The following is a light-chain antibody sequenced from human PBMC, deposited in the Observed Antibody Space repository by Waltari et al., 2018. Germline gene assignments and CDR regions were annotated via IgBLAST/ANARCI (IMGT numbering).Light chain of an antibody. CDR1: ALPKQY. CDR2: KDS. Sequence: SYELTQPPSVSVSPGQTARVTCSGDALPKQYAYWYQQKPGQAPLLVIYKDSERPAGFPGRFSGSSSGTTVTLTISGVKAEDEADYYCQSADSSGTYWLFGGGTTLTVL. J-gene: IGLJ3*02. CDR3: QSADSSGTYWL. V-gene: IGLV3-25*03.